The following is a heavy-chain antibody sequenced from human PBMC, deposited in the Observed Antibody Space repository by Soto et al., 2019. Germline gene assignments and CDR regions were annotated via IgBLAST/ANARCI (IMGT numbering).Heavy chain of an antibody. D-gene: IGHD1-1*01. CDR3: VRDGTKTLRDWFDP. V-gene: IGHV4-4*07. CDR1: GASISGFY. CDR2: IYATGTT. J-gene: IGHJ5*02. Sequence: PSETLSLTCTVSGASISGFYWSWIRKSAGKGLEWIGRIYATGTTDYNPSLKSRVMMSVDTSKKQYSLKLRSVTAADTAVYYCVRDGTKTLRDWFDPWGQGISVTVSS.